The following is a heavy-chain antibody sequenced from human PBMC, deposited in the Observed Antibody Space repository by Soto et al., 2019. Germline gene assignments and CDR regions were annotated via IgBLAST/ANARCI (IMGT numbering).Heavy chain of an antibody. CDR2: IIPILGIA. J-gene: IGHJ4*02. D-gene: IGHD6-19*01. V-gene: IGHV1-69*02. Sequence: QVQLVQSGAEVKKPGSSVKVSCKASGGTFSSYTISWVRQAPGQGLEWMGRIIPILGIANYAQKFQGRVTITADKSTSTDYMELSSLRSEDTAVYYCASASSYNSSGSYFPFDYWGQGTLVTVSS. CDR1: GGTFSSYT. CDR3: ASASSYNSSGSYFPFDY.